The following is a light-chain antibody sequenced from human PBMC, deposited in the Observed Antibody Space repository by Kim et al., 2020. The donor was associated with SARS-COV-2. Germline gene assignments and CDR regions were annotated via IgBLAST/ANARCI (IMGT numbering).Light chain of an antibody. CDR3: CSYAGSYTFYVV. V-gene: IGLV2-11*01. J-gene: IGLJ2*01. CDR2: DVS. CDR1: SSDVGGYNS. Sequence: VTNSSTGHSSDVGGYNSVSWYQQHPGKAPKLMIYDVSKRPSGVPDRFSGSKSGNTASLTISGLQAEDEADYYCCSYAGSYTFYVVFGGGTQLTVL.